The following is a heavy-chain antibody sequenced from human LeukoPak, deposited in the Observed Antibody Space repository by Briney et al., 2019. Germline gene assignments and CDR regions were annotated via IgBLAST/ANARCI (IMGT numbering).Heavy chain of an antibody. CDR1: ASTFSYYT. CDR3: AKDALRWSYYYDY. V-gene: IGHV3-21*01. D-gene: IGHD4-23*01. CDR2: ISSNSGYI. Sequence: PGGSLRLSCAASASTFSYYTMDWVRQAPGKGLEWVASISSNSGYIHYADSVKGRFTISRDNAKNSLYLQMDSPRADDTAVYFCAKDALRWSYYYDYCGQGTLVTVSS. J-gene: IGHJ4*02.